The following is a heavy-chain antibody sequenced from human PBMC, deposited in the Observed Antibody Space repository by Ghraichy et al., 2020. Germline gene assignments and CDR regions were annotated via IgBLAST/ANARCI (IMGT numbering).Heavy chain of an antibody. V-gene: IGHV3-30*02. CDR3: AKDGRVGATHPYYFDY. Sequence: GGSLRLSCAASGFTFSSYGMHWVRQAPGKGLEWVAFIRYDGSNKYYADSVKGRFTISRDNSKNTLYLQMNSLRAEDTAVYYCAKDGRVGATHPYYFDYWGQGTLVTVSS. D-gene: IGHD1-26*01. J-gene: IGHJ4*02. CDR1: GFTFSSYG. CDR2: IRYDGSNK.